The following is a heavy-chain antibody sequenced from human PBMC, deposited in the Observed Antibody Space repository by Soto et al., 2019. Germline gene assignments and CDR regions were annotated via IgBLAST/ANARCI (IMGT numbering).Heavy chain of an antibody. CDR2: IFHTGST. J-gene: IGHJ4*02. CDR1: GDSISSSKW. CDR3: AYSTGWYRIDN. D-gene: IGHD6-19*01. V-gene: IGHV4-4*02. Sequence: QVQLQESGPGLVKSSGTLSLTCGVSGDSISSSKWWSWVRQPPGKGLEWIGEIFHTGSTNYNPSLNSRVTISVDKSKNQFSLRLSSVTAADTAVYYCAYSTGWYRIDNRCQGSLVTVSS.